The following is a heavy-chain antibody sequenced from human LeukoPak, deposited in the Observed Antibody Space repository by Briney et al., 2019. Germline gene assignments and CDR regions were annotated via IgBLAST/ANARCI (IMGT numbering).Heavy chain of an antibody. Sequence: GGSLRLSCAASGLTFSNYGMHWVRQPPGKGLEWVAFIRSDGSKKLYVDSVQGRFTISRDNSKNTLYLQMDSLRAEDTAVYYCARERSSSMGNWFDPWGQGTLVTVSS. J-gene: IGHJ5*02. CDR1: GLTFSNYG. D-gene: IGHD6-13*01. V-gene: IGHV3-30*02. CDR3: ARERSSSMGNWFDP. CDR2: IRSDGSKK.